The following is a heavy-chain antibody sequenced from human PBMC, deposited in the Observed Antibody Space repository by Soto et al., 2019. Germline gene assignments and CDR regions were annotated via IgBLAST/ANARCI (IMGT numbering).Heavy chain of an antibody. Sequence: ASVKVSCKASGYTFTNHGISWVRQAPGQGLEWSGWISGHNGNTKYAQRLKGRVTMTADTSTSTAYMELRSLRSDDTAVYYCARDLYPLAYYFDFWGQGTLVTVSS. V-gene: IGHV1-18*04. J-gene: IGHJ4*02. CDR1: GYTFTNHG. CDR2: ISGHNGNT. D-gene: IGHD2-8*01. CDR3: ARDLYPLAYYFDF.